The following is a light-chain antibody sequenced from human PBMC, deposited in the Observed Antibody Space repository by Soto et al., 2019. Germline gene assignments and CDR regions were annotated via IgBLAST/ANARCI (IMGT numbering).Light chain of an antibody. V-gene: IGKV3-20*01. CDR1: QSVSSSY. CDR2: GAS. Sequence: EIVLTQSPGTLSLSPGERATLSCRASQSVSSSYLAWYQQKPGQAPRLLIYGASSSATGIPDRFSGSGSGTDFTLTISRLQPESFAVYYCQQYGSSPTFGQGTTVQIK. J-gene: IGKJ1*01. CDR3: QQYGSSPT.